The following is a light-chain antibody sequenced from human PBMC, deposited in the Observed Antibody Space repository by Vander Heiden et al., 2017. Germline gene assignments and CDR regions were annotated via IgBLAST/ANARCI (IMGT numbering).Light chain of an antibody. CDR3: QSADSSGTYVV. Sequence: SYELPQPPSVPVSPGQTARITCSGDALPKQDAYWYQQKPGQAPVLVIYKDSERPSGIPERFSGSSSGTTVTLTSSGVQAEDEADYYCQSADSSGTYVVFGGGTKLTVL. CDR2: KDS. J-gene: IGLJ2*01. V-gene: IGLV3-25*03. CDR1: ALPKQD.